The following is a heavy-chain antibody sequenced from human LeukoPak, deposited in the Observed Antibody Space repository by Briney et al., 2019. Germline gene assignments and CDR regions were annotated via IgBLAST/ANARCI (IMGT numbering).Heavy chain of an antibody. CDR2: ISSSGSTI. J-gene: IGHJ4*02. CDR3: AKTVLTRTAGTIYHFDY. D-gene: IGHD1-1*01. V-gene: IGHV3-48*03. CDR1: GFTFSSYE. Sequence: PGGSLRLSCAASGFTFSSYEMNWVRQAPGKGLEWVSYISSSGSTIYYADSVKGRFTISRDNAKNSLYLQMNSLRAEDTGVYYCAKTVLTRTAGTIYHFDYWGQGTLVTVSS.